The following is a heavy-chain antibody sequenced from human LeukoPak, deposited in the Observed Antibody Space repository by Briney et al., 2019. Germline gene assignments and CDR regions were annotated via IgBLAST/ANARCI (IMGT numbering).Heavy chain of an antibody. CDR2: FYYSGST. V-gene: IGHV4-59*01. D-gene: IGHD3-10*01. J-gene: IGHJ6*03. CDR1: GGSISRYY. Sequence: SETLSLTCTVSGGSISRYYGSWIRQPPGKGLEWIGYFYYSGSTNYNPSLKSRVTISVDTSKNQFSLKLSSVTAADTAVYYCASGAYTYSYMDVWGKGTTVTVSS. CDR3: ASGAYTYSYMDV.